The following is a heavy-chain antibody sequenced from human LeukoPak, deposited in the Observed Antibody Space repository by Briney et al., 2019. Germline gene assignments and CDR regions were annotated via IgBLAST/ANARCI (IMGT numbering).Heavy chain of an antibody. CDR2: IYYSGST. CDR1: GGSISSYY. Sequence: PSETLSLTCTVSGGSISSYYWSWIRQPPGKGLEWIGYIYYSGSTNYNPSLKSRVTISVDTSKNQFSLKLSSVTAADTAVYYCARGIAVAGTLDCWFDPWGQGTLVTVSS. V-gene: IGHV4-59*08. D-gene: IGHD6-19*01. J-gene: IGHJ5*02. CDR3: ARGIAVAGTLDCWFDP.